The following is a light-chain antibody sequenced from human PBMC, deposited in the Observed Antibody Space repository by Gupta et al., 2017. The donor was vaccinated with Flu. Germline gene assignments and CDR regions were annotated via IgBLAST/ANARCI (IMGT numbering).Light chain of an antibody. CDR3: QQDNTWPIT. J-gene: IGKJ4*01. Sequence: PATLSLSPGERATLSCRASDSASITLAWYQQKPGQAPRLLIHGASSRATGVPARFSGSGSGTEFTLTISSLQSEDFAVYFCQQDNTWPITFGGGTKVEIK. CDR2: GAS. V-gene: IGKV3-15*01. CDR1: DSASIT.